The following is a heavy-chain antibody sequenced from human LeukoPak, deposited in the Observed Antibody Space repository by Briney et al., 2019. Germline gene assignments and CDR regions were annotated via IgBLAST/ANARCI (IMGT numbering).Heavy chain of an antibody. Sequence: GESLKISCEGSGYNFIKYWIGWVRQMPEKGLEGRGIVYPGDSDTRYSPCFQGQVTISVDKYISAAYLQWSSLNASDTAMYYCAIGRGGQQLGDYWGQGTLVTVSS. V-gene: IGHV5-51*01. J-gene: IGHJ4*02. CDR1: GYNFIKYW. D-gene: IGHD6-13*01. CDR2: VYPGDSDT. CDR3: AIGRGGQQLGDY.